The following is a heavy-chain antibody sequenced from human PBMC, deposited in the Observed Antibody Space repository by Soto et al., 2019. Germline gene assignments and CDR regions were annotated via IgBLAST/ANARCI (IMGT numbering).Heavy chain of an antibody. J-gene: IGHJ4*02. CDR2: ISRSGDRT. D-gene: IGHD2-15*01. CDR1: GFTFSSHN. Sequence: EVQLVESGEGLVQPGGSLRLSCAASGFTFSSHNIHWIRQAPGKGLEFVSAISRSGDRTYYADSVKGRFTITRDNSKNTVWLQMGSLRAEDMAVYYCARARCSSGQCYDFDYWGRGALVSVSS. CDR3: ARARCSSGQCYDFDY. V-gene: IGHV3-64*02.